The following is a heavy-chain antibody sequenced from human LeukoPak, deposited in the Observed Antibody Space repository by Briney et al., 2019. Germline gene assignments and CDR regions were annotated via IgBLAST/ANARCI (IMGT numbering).Heavy chain of an antibody. V-gene: IGHV3-11*04. CDR1: GFTFSDYY. J-gene: IGHJ4*02. CDR3: ARADCSSSSCYELDH. Sequence: GGSLRLSCAGSGFTFSDYYMSWLRQAPGKGLKWVSYISSSGRTIYYADYVKGRFTISRDNAKNSLYLQMKSLRAEDTAVYYCARADCSSSSCYELDHWGQGTLVTVSS. CDR2: ISSSGRTI. D-gene: IGHD2-2*01.